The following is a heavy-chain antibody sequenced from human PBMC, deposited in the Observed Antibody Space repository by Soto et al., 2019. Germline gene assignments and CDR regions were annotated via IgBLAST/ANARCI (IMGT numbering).Heavy chain of an antibody. CDR3: AKLGASGSSEVSDY. D-gene: IGHD1-26*01. CDR1: GFTFSRYG. CDR2: ISYDGTNK. Sequence: VGSLRLSCAAPGFTFSRYGMHWVRQAPGKGLEWVAVISYDGTNKYYADSVKGRFTISRDNSKNTLYLQMNSLRTEDTAVYYCAKLGASGSSEVSDYWGQGTLVTVS. V-gene: IGHV3-30*18. J-gene: IGHJ4*02.